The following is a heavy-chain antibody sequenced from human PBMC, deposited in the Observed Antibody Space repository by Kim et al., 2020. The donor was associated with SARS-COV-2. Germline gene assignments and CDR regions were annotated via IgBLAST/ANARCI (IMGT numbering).Heavy chain of an antibody. V-gene: IGHV4-59*01. Sequence: LSSRVTISVDTSKNQFSLKLSSVTAADTAVYYCARSAEYISGWSYYFDYWGQGTLVTVSS. J-gene: IGHJ4*02. CDR3: ARSAEYISGWSYYFDY. D-gene: IGHD6-19*01.